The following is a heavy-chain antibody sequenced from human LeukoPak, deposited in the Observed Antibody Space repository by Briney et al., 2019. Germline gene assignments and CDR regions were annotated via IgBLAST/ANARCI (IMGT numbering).Heavy chain of an antibody. CDR1: VYTFTGYY. CDR3: ARSRNYYYYMDV. J-gene: IGHJ6*03. CDR2: INPNSGGT. Sequence: ASVKVSCKASVYTFTGYYMHWVRQAPGQGLEWMGWINPNSGGTNYAQKFQGRVTMTRDTSISTAYMELSRLRSDDTAVYYCARSRNYYYYMDVWGKGTTVTVPS. V-gene: IGHV1-2*02.